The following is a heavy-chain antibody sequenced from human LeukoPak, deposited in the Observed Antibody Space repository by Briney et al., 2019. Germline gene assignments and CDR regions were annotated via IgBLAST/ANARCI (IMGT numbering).Heavy chain of an antibody. Sequence: GGSLRLSCAASGFTFSGYHMHWVRQAPGKGLEWVAVISYDGSNKYYADSVKGRFTISRDNSKNTLYLQMNSLRAEDTAVYYCARTSSSGWQYYYYYYMDVWGKGTTVTVSS. D-gene: IGHD6-19*01. CDR2: ISYDGSNK. V-gene: IGHV3-30*19. CDR1: GFTFSGYH. J-gene: IGHJ6*03. CDR3: ARTSSSGWQYYYYYYMDV.